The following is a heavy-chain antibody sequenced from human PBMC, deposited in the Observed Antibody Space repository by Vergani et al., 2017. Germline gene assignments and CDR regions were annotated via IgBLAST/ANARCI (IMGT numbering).Heavy chain of an antibody. CDR1: GFTFSSYW. V-gene: IGHV3-74*01. CDR3: AREESVRGAFDI. D-gene: IGHD3-10*01. Sequence: EVQLVESGGGLVQPGGSLRLSCAASGFTFSSYWMHWVRQDPGKGLVWVSRINSDGSSTSYADSVKGRFTISRDNAKNTLYLQMNSLRAEDTAVYYCAREESVRGAFDIWGQGTMVTVSS. J-gene: IGHJ3*02. CDR2: INSDGSST.